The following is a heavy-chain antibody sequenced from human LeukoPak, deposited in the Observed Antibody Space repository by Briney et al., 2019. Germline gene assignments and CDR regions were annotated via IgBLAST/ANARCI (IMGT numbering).Heavy chain of an antibody. CDR1: GGSIGSYY. CDR3: ARHPQAHHDSSGYLDY. Sequence: SETLSLTCTVSGGSIGSYYWSWIRQPPGKGLEWIGSIYYSGSTYYNPSLKSRVTISVDTSKNQFSLKLSSVTAADTAVYYCARHPQAHHDSSGYLDYWGQGTLVTASS. J-gene: IGHJ4*02. D-gene: IGHD3-22*01. V-gene: IGHV4-59*05. CDR2: IYYSGST.